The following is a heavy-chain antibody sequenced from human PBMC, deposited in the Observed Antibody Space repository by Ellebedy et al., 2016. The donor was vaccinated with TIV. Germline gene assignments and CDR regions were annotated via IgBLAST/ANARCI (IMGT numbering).Heavy chain of an antibody. CDR3: AAGVLRPDY. CDR2: IVVGSGNT. D-gene: IGHD3-3*01. V-gene: IGHV1-58*02. CDR1: GFTFTSSA. Sequence: AASVKVSCKASGFTFTSSAMKWVRQARGQRLEWIGWIVVGSGNTNYAQKFQERVTITRDMYTSTAYMELSSLRSEDTSVYYCAAGVLRPDYWGQGTLVTVSS. J-gene: IGHJ4*02.